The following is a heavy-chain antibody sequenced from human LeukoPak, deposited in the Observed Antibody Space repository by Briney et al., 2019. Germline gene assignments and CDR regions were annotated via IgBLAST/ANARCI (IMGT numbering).Heavy chain of an antibody. CDR1: GYTFASYY. Sequence: ASVKVSCKASGYTFASYYMHWARQAPGQGLEWMGIINPSGGSTSYAQRFQGRVTMTRDTSTSTVYMELSSLRSEDTAVYYCARVRPPTCPFDPWGQGTLVTVSS. CDR2: INPSGGST. J-gene: IGHJ5*02. V-gene: IGHV1-46*03. CDR3: ARVRPPTCPFDP.